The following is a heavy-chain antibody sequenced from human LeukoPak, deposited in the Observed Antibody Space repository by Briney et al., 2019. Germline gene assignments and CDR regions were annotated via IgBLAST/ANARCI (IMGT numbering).Heavy chain of an antibody. CDR3: ARSEQLVRYFYFDY. CDR1: GFTFSSCA. D-gene: IGHD6-6*01. J-gene: IGHJ4*02. Sequence: GGSLRLSCAASGFTFSSCAMSWVRQAPGKGLEWVSAISGSGGRPYYADSVKGRFTISRDNSKNTLYLQMNSLRAEDTAVYYCARSEQLVRYFYFDYWGQGTLVTVSS. V-gene: IGHV3-23*01. CDR2: ISGSGGRP.